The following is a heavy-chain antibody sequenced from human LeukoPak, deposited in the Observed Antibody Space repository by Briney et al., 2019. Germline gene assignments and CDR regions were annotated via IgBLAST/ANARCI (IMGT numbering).Heavy chain of an antibody. D-gene: IGHD3-22*01. V-gene: IGHV3-7*01. Sequence: PGGSLRLSCAASGFTFSSYWMSWVRQAPGKGLEWVANIKQDGSEKYYVDSVKGRFTISSDNAKNSLYLQMNSLRAEDTAVYYCARDSKSYYYDSSGVDYWGQGTLVTVSS. J-gene: IGHJ4*02. CDR2: IKQDGSEK. CDR1: GFTFSSYW. CDR3: ARDSKSYYYDSSGVDY.